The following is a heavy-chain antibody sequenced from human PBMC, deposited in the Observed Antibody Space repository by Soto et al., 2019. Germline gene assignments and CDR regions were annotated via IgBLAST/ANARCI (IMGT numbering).Heavy chain of an antibody. CDR3: AKGGEVGGVLGDH. Sequence: ESGGGVVQPGTSLRLSCEASGFAFNKFGMHWVRQAPGKGLEWVAFISYDGSYQYYADSVQVRLTITRDNSINTLNMQLNSLRREDTAVYYCAKGGEVGGVLGDHWGQGTLVTVSS. J-gene: IGHJ4*02. V-gene: IGHV3-30*18. CDR2: ISYDGSYQ. D-gene: IGHD1-26*01. CDR1: GFAFNKFG.